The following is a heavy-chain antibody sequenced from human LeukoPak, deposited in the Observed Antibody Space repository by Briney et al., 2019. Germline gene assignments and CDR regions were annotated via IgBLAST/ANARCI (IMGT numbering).Heavy chain of an antibody. D-gene: IGHD2-8*02. CDR2: TYYRSKWFI. V-gene: IGHV6-1*01. Sequence: SQTLSLTCAISGDSISSNTGIWNWVRQSPSRGLEWLGRTYYRSKWFIDYALSVKGRMTINPDTSKNQFSLQLNSVTPEDTAVYYCARDKVLNGFDIWGQGTMVTVSS. CDR3: ARDKVLNGFDI. J-gene: IGHJ3*02. CDR1: GDSISSNTGI.